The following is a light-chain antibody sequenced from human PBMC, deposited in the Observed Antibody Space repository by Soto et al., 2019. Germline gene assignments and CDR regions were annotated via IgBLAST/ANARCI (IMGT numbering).Light chain of an antibody. CDR2: GAS. CDR1: QSVSSN. CDR3: QHYNNWPPWT. V-gene: IGKV3-15*01. J-gene: IGKJ1*01. Sequence: EIVXTQSPATLSXSPGERATLSCRASQSVSSNLAWYQQKPGQAPRLLIYGASTRATGIPARFSGSGSGTEFTLTISSLQSEDFAVYYCQHYNNWPPWTFGQGTKVEIK.